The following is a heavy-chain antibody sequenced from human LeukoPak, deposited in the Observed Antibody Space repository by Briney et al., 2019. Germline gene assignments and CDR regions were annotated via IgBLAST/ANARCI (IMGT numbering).Heavy chain of an antibody. D-gene: IGHD3-22*01. CDR3: ARDDSSGPQVY. J-gene: IGHJ4*02. V-gene: IGHV1-46*01. Sequence: ASVEVSCKASGYTFSSYYMHWVRQAPGQGLEWMGIINPSGGSTKYAQKHQGRVTMTSDTSTSTVYMELSSLRSEDTAVYYCARDDSSGPQVYWGQGTLVTVSS. CDR1: GYTFSSYY. CDR2: INPSGGST.